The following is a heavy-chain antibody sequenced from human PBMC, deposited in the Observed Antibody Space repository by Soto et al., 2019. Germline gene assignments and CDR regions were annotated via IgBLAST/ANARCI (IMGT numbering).Heavy chain of an antibody. CDR3: ATGHYYGSGSYYKAPPDY. D-gene: IGHD3-10*01. CDR2: INAGNGNT. CDR1: GYTFTSYA. Sequence: QVQLVQSGAEVKKPGASVKVSCKASGYTFTSYAMHWVRQAPGQRLEWMGWINAGNGNTKYSQKFQGRVTITRDTSASTAYMELSSLRSEDTAVYYCATGHYYGSGSYYKAPPDYWGQGTLVTVSS. J-gene: IGHJ4*02. V-gene: IGHV1-3*01.